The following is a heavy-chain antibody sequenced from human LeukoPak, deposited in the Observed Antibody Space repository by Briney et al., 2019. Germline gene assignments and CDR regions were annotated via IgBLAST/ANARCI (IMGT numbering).Heavy chain of an antibody. CDR2: IYHSGST. CDR3: ARLTIFGVVIDSWFDP. Sequence: PSETLSLTCAVSGYSISSGYYWGWIRQPPGKGLERIGSIYHSGSTYYNPSLKSRVAISVDTPKNQFSLKLSSVTAADTAVYYCARLTIFGVVIDSWFDPWGQGTLVTVSS. J-gene: IGHJ5*02. D-gene: IGHD3-3*01. CDR1: GYSISSGYY. V-gene: IGHV4-38-2*01.